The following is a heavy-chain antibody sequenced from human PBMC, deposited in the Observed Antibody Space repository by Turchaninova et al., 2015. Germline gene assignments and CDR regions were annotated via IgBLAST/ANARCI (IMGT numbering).Heavy chain of an antibody. CDR2: INTDTGNP. CDR1: GYTLTSYG. J-gene: IGHJ4*02. Sequence: GASVRVSCKASGYTLTSYGMSWVRQAPGQGLEWMGWINTDTGNPMYAQGFRGRFVFSLDTSVSTAYLQINSLTPEDTAVYYCAREPKRLDHWGQGTLVTVSS. CDR3: AREPKRLDH. D-gene: IGHD2-21*01. V-gene: IGHV7-4-1*02.